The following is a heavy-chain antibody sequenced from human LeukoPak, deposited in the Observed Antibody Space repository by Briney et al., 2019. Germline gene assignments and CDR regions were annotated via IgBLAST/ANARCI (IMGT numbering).Heavy chain of an antibody. D-gene: IGHD3-3*01. CDR2: IFYTGST. Sequence: PSETLSLTCTVSGGSIISSSYYWGWIRQSPGKGLEWIGSIFYTGSTYYSPSLKSRVTMPKGTSRNQFSLDLSSVTAADTAVYYCARRQLHYDFWSGDDWYFDLWGRGTLVTVSS. CDR3: ARRQLHYDFWSGDDWYFDL. V-gene: IGHV4-39*01. J-gene: IGHJ2*01. CDR1: GGSIISSSYY.